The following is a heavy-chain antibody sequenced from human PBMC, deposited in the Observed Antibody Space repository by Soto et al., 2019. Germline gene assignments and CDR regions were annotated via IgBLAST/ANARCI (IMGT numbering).Heavy chain of an antibody. CDR2: VHYSWGS. CDR3: ARQGFGALHGLVDG. Sequence: QVQLQESGPGLVKPSETLSLSCTVSGGSISSYHWSWIRQTPGKGLEWIGYVHYSWGSNYNPSLKSRVAISLDTSKSKFSRKLTSVTATDPAVYYCARQGFGALHGLVDGWGQGTTVTVSS. CDR1: GGSISSYH. D-gene: IGHD3-10*01. V-gene: IGHV4-59*08. J-gene: IGHJ6*02.